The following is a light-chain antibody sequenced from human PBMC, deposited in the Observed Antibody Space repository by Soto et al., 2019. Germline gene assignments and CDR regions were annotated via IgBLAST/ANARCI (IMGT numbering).Light chain of an antibody. V-gene: IGKV1-5*03. J-gene: IGKJ1*01. Sequence: DIQMTQSPSTLSASVGDRVTITCRASQSIRSWLAWYQQKPGRAPKLLIYKASNLETGVPSRFSGSGSGTEFTLIISSLQPDDFASYYCQQYGSSSPWTFGQGTKVEIK. CDR1: QSIRSW. CDR2: KAS. CDR3: QQYGSSSPWT.